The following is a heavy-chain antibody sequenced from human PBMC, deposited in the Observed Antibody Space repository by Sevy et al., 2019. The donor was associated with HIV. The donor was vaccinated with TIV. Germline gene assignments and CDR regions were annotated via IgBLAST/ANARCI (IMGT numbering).Heavy chain of an antibody. CDR3: ARLKLHYDPYYFDL. V-gene: IGHV3-7*01. Sequence: GGSLRLSCAASGFIFSDYWMSWVRQAPEKGLEWVANIKQDGSKKYYVDSVKGRFIMSRDNAKNSLYLEMNSLRAEDTAVYYCARLKLHYDPYYFDLWGQGTLVTVSS. CDR2: IKQDGSKK. D-gene: IGHD3-16*01. CDR1: GFIFSDYW. J-gene: IGHJ4*02.